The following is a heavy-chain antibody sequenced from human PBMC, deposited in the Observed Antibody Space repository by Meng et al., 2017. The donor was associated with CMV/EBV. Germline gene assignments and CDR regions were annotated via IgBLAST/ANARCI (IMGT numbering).Heavy chain of an antibody. Sequence: VQLQESGPGLFKPSQALSLTCTVSGGSISSGDYYWSWIRQPPGKGLEWIGYIYYSGSTYYNPSLKSRVTISVDTSKNQFSLKLSSVTAADTAVYYCARVTSRVAGAFDYWGQGTLVTVSS. D-gene: IGHD1-14*01. J-gene: IGHJ4*02. CDR3: ARVTSRVAGAFDY. CDR1: GGSISSGDYY. CDR2: IYYSGST. V-gene: IGHV4-30-4*08.